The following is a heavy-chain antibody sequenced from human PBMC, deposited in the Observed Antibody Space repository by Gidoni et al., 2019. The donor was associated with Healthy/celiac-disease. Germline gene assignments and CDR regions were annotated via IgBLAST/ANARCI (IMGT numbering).Heavy chain of an antibody. J-gene: IGHJ3*02. CDR1: SSYG. CDR2: IGYDGSNK. D-gene: IGHD3-22*01. V-gene: IGHV3-33*01. CDR3: ARLPFYYDSSGTSDAFDI. Sequence: SSYGMHWVRQAPGKGLEWVAVIGYDGSNKYYADSVKGRFNISRDNSKNTLYLQMNSLRAEDTAVYYCARLPFYYDSSGTSDAFDIWGQGTMVTVSS.